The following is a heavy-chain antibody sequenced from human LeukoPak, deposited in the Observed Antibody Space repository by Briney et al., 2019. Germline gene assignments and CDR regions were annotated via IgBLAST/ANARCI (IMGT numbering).Heavy chain of an antibody. J-gene: IGHJ4*02. CDR1: GFTFSSYA. CDR3: AKGYSSSWYRGSYFDY. D-gene: IGHD6-13*01. V-gene: IGHV3-23*01. Sequence: GGSLRLSCAASGFTFSSYAMSWVRQAPGKGLEWVSAISGSGGSTYYADSVKGRFTISRDNSKNTLYLQMNSLRAVDTAVYYCAKGYSSSWYRGSYFDYWGQGTLVTVSS. CDR2: ISGSGGST.